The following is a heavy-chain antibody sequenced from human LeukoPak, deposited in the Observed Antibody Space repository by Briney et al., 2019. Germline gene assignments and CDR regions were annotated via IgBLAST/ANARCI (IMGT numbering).Heavy chain of an antibody. CDR3: AKDRWELPPFDY. CDR2: ISYDGRNK. V-gene: IGHV3-30*18. CDR1: GFTFNNYG. J-gene: IGHJ4*02. D-gene: IGHD1-26*01. Sequence: GGSLRLSRAASGFTFNNYGMHWVRQAPGKGLEWVAVISYDGRNKHYPDSVKGRFTISRDISTDTLWLQMDSLRAEDTAVYYCAKDRWELPPFDYWGQGTLVTVSS.